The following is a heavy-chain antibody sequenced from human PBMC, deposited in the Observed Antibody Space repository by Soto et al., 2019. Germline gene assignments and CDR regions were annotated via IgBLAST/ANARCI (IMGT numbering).Heavy chain of an antibody. J-gene: IGHJ4*02. V-gene: IGHV3-23*01. CDR1: GFTFTNYA. CDR3: AKDHRH. Sequence: GVSLRLSCTTSGFTFTNYAMSWVRQAPGKGLEWVSAISGSGATTYYADSVKGRFTISRDNSKTTLYLQMNSLRADDTAVYYCAKDHRHWGQGTLVTVSS. CDR2: ISGSGATT.